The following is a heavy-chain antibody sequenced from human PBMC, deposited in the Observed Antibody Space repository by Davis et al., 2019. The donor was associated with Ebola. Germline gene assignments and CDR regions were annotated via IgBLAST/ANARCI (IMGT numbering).Heavy chain of an antibody. CDR2: ISDTGTYI. J-gene: IGHJ6*02. CDR1: GFIFSDYS. V-gene: IGHV3-21*01. D-gene: IGHD6-6*01. Sequence: GESLKISCAGSGFIFSDYSMNWVRQAPGKGLEWVSSISDTGTYIYYAASVKVRFTISRDNAYNAHYLQMNSLRAEDTAVYYCAREASDAALYRMDVWGQGTTVTVYS. CDR3: AREASDAALYRMDV.